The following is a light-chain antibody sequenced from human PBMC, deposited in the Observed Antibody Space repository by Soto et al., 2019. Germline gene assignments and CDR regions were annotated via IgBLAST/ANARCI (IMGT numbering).Light chain of an antibody. CDR1: QSVSSS. J-gene: IGKJ1*01. CDR2: GAS. Sequence: EIVMTQSPATLSVSPGERATHSCRASQSVSSSLAWYQHKPGQAPRLLIYGASTRATGIPARFSGSGSGTEFTLTISSLQSEDYAIYYCQQYNNWPPWTFGQGTKVEIK. V-gene: IGKV3-15*01. CDR3: QQYNNWPPWT.